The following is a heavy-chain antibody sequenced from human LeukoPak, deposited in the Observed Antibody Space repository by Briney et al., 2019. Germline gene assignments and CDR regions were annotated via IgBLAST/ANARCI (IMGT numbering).Heavy chain of an antibody. J-gene: IGHJ6*02. CDR3: ARDSSGWGLAV. V-gene: IGHV3-13*04. CDR2: IGRAGDT. Sequence: GGSLRLACAAAGFTFSAYDMHWVRQATGKGLEWVSYIGRAGDTYYAGSVKGRFTISREDATNSLFLQMNSLGVGDTAVYYCARDSSGWGLAVWGQGTTVTVSS. D-gene: IGHD6-19*01. CDR1: GFTFSAYD.